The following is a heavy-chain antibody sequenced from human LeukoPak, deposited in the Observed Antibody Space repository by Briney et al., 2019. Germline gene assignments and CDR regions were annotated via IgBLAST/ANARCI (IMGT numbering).Heavy chain of an antibody. CDR3: ASAEPRGSSWYPY. J-gene: IGHJ4*02. D-gene: IGHD6-13*01. Sequence: SETLSLTCTVSGYSISSGYYWGWIRQPPGKGLEWIGSIYHSGGTYYNPSLKSRVTISVDTSKNQFSLKLSSVTAADTAVYYCASAEPRGSSWYPYWGQGTLVTVSS. V-gene: IGHV4-38-2*02. CDR1: GYSISSGYY. CDR2: IYHSGGT.